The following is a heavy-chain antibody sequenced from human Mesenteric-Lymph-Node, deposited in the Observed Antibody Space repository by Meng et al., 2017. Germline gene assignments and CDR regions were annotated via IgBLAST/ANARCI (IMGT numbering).Heavy chain of an antibody. V-gene: IGHV3-15*01. Sequence: GESLKISCAASGFFFSNAWMSWVRQAPGKGLEWVGRIKSNVDGGTTDYTAPVNGRFTISRDDSKNTLYLQMNSLRTEDTAVYYCARGGGYDNWGQGTLVTVSS. CDR2: IKSNVDGGTT. J-gene: IGHJ4*02. CDR1: GFFFSNAW. CDR3: ARGGGYDN. D-gene: IGHD5-12*01.